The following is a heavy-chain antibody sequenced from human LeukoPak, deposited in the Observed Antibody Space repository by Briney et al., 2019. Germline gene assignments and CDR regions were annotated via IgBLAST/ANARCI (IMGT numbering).Heavy chain of an antibody. CDR3: AKSQLVGATFALDI. V-gene: IGHV3-23*01. CDR1: GFSFSSYD. J-gene: IGHJ3*02. Sequence: GGYLRLSCSASGFSFSSYDMNWVRQAPGKGLEWDSAIRGSGGSTFYADSVNGRFTISRDNSKNTLNLQMNSLRAEDTAVYYCAKSQLVGATFALDIWGQGTMVTVSS. CDR2: IRGSGGST. D-gene: IGHD1-26*01.